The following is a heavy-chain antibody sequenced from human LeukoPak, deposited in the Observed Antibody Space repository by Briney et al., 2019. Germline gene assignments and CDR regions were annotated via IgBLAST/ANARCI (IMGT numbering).Heavy chain of an antibody. J-gene: IGHJ4*02. CDR2: IRGSGTST. V-gene: IGHV3-23*01. Sequence: GGSLRLSCVASGLTFSSYAMSWVRQAPGKGLEWVSGIRGSGTSTYHADSVKGRFTISRDNSKNTLYLQMNSLRVEDTAIYYCAKGSLYSRPDANDYWGQGTLVTVSS. CDR3: AKGSLYSRPDANDY. CDR1: GLTFSSYA. D-gene: IGHD6-13*01.